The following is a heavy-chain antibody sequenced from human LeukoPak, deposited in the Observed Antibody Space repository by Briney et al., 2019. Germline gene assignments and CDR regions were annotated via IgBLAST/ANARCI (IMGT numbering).Heavy chain of an antibody. CDR2: VNTVSSYI. Sequence: GGSLRLSCAASGFTFSDYSMNWVRQAPGKGLEWVASVNTVSSYIYYADSMRGRFTISRDNAKNSLFLQMNSLRAEDTAVYYCARLRRNSDRTDFFYYYDHWGQGTLVTVSS. J-gene: IGHJ4*02. V-gene: IGHV3-21*01. CDR1: GFTFSDYS. CDR3: ARLRRNSDRTDFFYYYDH. D-gene: IGHD2/OR15-2a*01.